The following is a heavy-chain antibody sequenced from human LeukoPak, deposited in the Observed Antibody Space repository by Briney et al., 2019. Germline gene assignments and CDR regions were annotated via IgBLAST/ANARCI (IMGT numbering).Heavy chain of an antibody. CDR3: ARSPIFGVVINYNWFDP. V-gene: IGHV4-34*01. CDR1: GGSFSGYY. CDR2: INHSGGT. D-gene: IGHD3-3*01. Sequence: SETLSFTCAVYGGSFSGYYWSWIRQPPGKGLEWIGEINHSGGTNYNPSLKSRVTISVDTSKNQFSLKLSSVTAADTAVYYCARSPIFGVVINYNWFDPWGQGTLVTVSS. J-gene: IGHJ5*02.